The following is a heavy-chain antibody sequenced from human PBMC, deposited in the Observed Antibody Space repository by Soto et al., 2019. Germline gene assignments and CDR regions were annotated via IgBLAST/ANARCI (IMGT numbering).Heavy chain of an antibody. J-gene: IGHJ4*02. CDR1: GGSISVYY. V-gene: IGHV4-59*01. D-gene: IGHD1-26*01. Sequence: SSESLSLTCSISGGSISVYYWSWIRQPPGQALEWIGYIYDSGSPYYNPSLRSRVVISADTSKNEISLKLTSATAAGTAVYYCARGVGSSPPRYWGRGTLVTVSS. CDR2: IYDSGSP. CDR3: ARGVGSSPPRY.